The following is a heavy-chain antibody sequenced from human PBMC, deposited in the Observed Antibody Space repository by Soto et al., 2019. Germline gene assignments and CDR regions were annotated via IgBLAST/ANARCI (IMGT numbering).Heavy chain of an antibody. Sequence: SQTLSLTCTVSGDSISSADYYWSWIRQSPGKGLEWMGFIFYSGTTYYNPSLRSRLTLSVDTSKNQYYLKLSSVTAADTAVYYCARDRFLSYYDSTTYYADYWGQGTLVTVSS. V-gene: IGHV4-30-4*01. CDR1: GDSISSADYY. J-gene: IGHJ4*02. D-gene: IGHD3-22*01. CDR3: ARDRFLSYYDSTTYYADY. CDR2: IFYSGTT.